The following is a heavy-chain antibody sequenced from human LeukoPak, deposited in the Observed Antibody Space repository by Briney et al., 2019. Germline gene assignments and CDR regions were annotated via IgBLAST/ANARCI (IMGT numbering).Heavy chain of an antibody. Sequence: SEALSLTCAVYGGSFSGYYWSWIRQPPGKGLEWIGEINHSGSTNYNPSLKSRVTISVDTSKNQFSLKLSSVTAADTAVYYCARGWNRMVRGVIGYWGQGTLSPSPQ. V-gene: IGHV4-34*01. J-gene: IGHJ4*02. CDR1: GGSFSGYY. D-gene: IGHD3-10*01. CDR2: INHSGST. CDR3: ARGWNRMVRGVIGY.